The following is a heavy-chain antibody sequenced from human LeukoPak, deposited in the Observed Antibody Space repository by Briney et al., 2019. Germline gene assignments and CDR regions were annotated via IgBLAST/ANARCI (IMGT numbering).Heavy chain of an antibody. Sequence: ASVKVSCKASGDSFTGYYMHWVRQAPGQGLEWMGWINPNSGGTNYAQKFQGRVTMTGDTPISTAYMELSRLRSDDTAVYYCARSGDGYNYLDYWGQGTLVTVSS. CDR3: ARSGDGYNYLDY. J-gene: IGHJ4*02. V-gene: IGHV1-2*02. D-gene: IGHD5-24*01. CDR1: GDSFTGYY. CDR2: INPNSGGT.